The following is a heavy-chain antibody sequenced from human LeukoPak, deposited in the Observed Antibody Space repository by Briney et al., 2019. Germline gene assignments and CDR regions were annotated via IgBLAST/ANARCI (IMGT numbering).Heavy chain of an antibody. CDR2: ISYDGSNE. CDR3: AKGGGGSSWYEFGSDRPDY. Sequence: GGSLRLSCAASGFTFSYSGVHWVRQAPGKGLEWVAVISYDGSNEYYADSVKGRFTISRDNSKSTLYLQMNSLRVEDTAVYYCAKGGGGSSWYEFGSDRPDYWGQGTLVTVSS. D-gene: IGHD6-13*01. V-gene: IGHV3-30*18. CDR1: GFTFSYSG. J-gene: IGHJ4*02.